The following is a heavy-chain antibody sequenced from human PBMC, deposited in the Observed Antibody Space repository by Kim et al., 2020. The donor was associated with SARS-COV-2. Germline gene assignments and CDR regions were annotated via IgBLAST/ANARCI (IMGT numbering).Heavy chain of an antibody. J-gene: IGHJ4*02. CDR3: ARLTDSSDYYLDY. D-gene: IGHD3-22*01. V-gene: IGHV5-51*01. Sequence: YSPSFQGQVTISADKSISTAYLQWSSPKASDTAMYYCARLTDSSDYYLDYWGQGTLVTVSS.